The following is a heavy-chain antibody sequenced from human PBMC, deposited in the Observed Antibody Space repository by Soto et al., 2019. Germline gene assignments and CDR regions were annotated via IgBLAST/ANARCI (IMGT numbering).Heavy chain of an antibody. J-gene: IGHJ4*02. V-gene: IGHV4-30-4*01. D-gene: IGHD2-15*01. CDR2: IYYSGST. CDR3: ARDLQTIYYCSGGSCYSDYFDY. CDR1: GGSISSGDYY. Sequence: SETLSLTCTVSGGSISSGDYYWSWIRQPPGKGLEWIGYIYYSGSTYYNPSLKSRVTISVDTSKNQFSLKLSSVTAADTAVYYCARDLQTIYYCSGGSCYSDYFDYWGQGTLVTVSS.